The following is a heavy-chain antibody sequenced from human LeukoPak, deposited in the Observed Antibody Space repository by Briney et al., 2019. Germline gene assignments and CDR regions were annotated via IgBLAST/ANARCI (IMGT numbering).Heavy chain of an antibody. D-gene: IGHD1-14*01. CDR1: GYIFPTYW. CDR2: INPSDSDT. CDR3: ARRAITHVGPYFDY. V-gene: IGHV5-51*01. J-gene: IGHJ4*02. Sequence: GESLKISCEGSGYIFPTYWIGWVRQLPGKGLEWMGIINPSDSDTRYSPSLQGQVTISADKSISTAYLQWSSLKASDTAMYYCARRAITHVGPYFDYWGQGTLVTVSS.